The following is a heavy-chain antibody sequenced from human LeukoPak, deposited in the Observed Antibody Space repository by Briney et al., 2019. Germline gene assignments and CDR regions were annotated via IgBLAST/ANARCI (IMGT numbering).Heavy chain of an antibody. V-gene: IGHV4-59*08. CDR1: GGSINSNNW. D-gene: IGHD3-16*02. CDR2: IYYSGST. Sequence: SGTLSLTCAVSGGSINSNNWWSWIRQPPGKGLEWIGYIYYSGSTNYNPSLKSRVTISVDTSKNQFSLKLSSVTAADTAVYYCARHETVYDYVWGSYRGTDAFDIWGQGTMVTVSS. CDR3: ARHETVYDYVWGSYRGTDAFDI. J-gene: IGHJ3*02.